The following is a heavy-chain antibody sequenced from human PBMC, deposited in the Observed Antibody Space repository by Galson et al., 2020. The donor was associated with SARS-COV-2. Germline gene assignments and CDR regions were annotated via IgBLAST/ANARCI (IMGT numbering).Heavy chain of an antibody. CDR2: IYYSGST. V-gene: IGHV4-39*01. CDR3: ARHVRSSWADYYYYMDV. D-gene: IGHD6-13*01. Sequence: SETLSLTCTVSGGSINSSSYYWGWIRQPPGKGLEWIGSIYYSGSTYYNPSLKSRVTISVDTSKNQFSLKLSSVTAADTAVYYCARHVRSSWADYYYYMDVWGKGTTVTVSS. CDR1: GGSINSSSYY. J-gene: IGHJ6*03.